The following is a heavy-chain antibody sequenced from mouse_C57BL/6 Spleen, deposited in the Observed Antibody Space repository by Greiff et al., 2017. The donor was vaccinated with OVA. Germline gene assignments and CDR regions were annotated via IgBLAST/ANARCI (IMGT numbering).Heavy chain of an antibody. CDR2: ISDGGSYT. D-gene: IGHD2-5*01. V-gene: IGHV5-4*01. J-gene: IGHJ2*01. Sequence: EVKLVESGGGLVKPGGSLKLSCAASGFTFSSYAMSWVRQTPEKRLEWVATISDGGSYTYYPDNVKGRFTISRDNAKNNLYLQMSQLKSEDTAMYYCARDYYSNLYYFDYWGQGTTLTVSS. CDR3: ARDYYSNLYYFDY. CDR1: GFTFSSYA.